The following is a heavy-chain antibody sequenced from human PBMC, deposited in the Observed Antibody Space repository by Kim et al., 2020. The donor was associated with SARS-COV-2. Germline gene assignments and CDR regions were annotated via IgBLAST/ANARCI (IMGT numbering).Heavy chain of an antibody. J-gene: IGHJ6*03. CDR3: ARARYYYYYYMDV. V-gene: IGHV4-34*04. Sequence: NPSLKSPATISVDTSKNQFSLKLSSVTAADTAVYYCARARYYYYYYMDVWGKGTTVTVSS.